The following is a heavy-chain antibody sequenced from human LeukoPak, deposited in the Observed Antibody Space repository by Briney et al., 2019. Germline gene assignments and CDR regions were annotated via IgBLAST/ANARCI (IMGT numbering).Heavy chain of an antibody. CDR1: GGTFSSYA. CDR3: ARDRDGYNSDY. D-gene: IGHD5-24*01. J-gene: IGHJ4*02. Sequence: SVTVSCKASGGTFSSYAISWVRQDPGQGLQWMGRIITIFGIANYAQKSQGRDTMTADKSTSTAYMELSSLRSEDTAVYYCARDRDGYNSDYWGQRNLGTASS. CDR2: IITIFGIA. V-gene: IGHV1-69*04.